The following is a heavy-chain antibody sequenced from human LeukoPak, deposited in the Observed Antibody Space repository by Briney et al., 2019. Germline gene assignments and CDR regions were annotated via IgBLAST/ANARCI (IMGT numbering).Heavy chain of an antibody. CDR2: INHDGSST. J-gene: IGHJ4*02. CDR3: ARSQYDSFDY. V-gene: IGHV3-74*01. D-gene: IGHD3-22*01. CDR1: GFTFTTFW. Sequence: PGGSLRLSCATSGFTFTTFWMHWVRQAPGKGLVWVSRINHDGSSTNYADSVKGRFTISRDNAKNSLYLQMNSLRAEDTAVYYCARSQYDSFDYWGQGTLVTVSS.